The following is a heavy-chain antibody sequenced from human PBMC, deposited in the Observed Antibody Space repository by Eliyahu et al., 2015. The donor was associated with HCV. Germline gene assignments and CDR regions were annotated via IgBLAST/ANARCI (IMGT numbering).Heavy chain of an antibody. J-gene: IGHJ6*02. V-gene: IGHV3-23*01. CDR3: TKDLLDSTGGSSYHYYYYYGLDV. CDR2: ISGSGDGT. Sequence: EVQLLESGGGLVQPGGSLRLSCAASRFTFNKYALNWFRQAPGKGLGWVSGISGSGDGTYYADSVKGRFTISRDNSKNTLYLQMNSLRAEDTAVYYCTKDLLDSTGGSSYHYYYYYGLDVWGQGTTVTVSS. D-gene: IGHD2-15*01. CDR1: RFTFNKYA.